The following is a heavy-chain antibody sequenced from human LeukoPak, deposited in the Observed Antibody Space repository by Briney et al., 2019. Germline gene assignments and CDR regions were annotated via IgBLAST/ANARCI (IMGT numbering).Heavy chain of an antibody. J-gene: IGHJ3*02. Sequence: GGSLRLSCAASGFTFSSYSMTWVRQAPGKGLEWVSSISSSSSYIYYADSVKGRFTISRDNAKNSLYLQMNSLRAEDTAVYYCARESGSLRDAFDIWGQGTMIIVSS. V-gene: IGHV3-21*01. CDR2: ISSSSSYI. CDR1: GFTFSSYS. CDR3: ARESGSLRDAFDI. D-gene: IGHD3-10*01.